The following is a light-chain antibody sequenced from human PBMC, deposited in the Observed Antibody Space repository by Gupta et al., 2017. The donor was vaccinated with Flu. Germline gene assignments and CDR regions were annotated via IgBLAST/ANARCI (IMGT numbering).Light chain of an antibody. J-gene: IGKJ4*01. CDR3: LQYYNLPPG. V-gene: IGKV1-33*01. Sequence: PSSLSASVGDRVTITCQASQDISKFLNWYQQKPGKVPQLRLYDAFKFETGVQSRSTGRRPGKAINVTISSLQPEDIATYFCLQYYNLPPGFGGGTRVEIK. CDR2: DAF. CDR1: QDISKF.